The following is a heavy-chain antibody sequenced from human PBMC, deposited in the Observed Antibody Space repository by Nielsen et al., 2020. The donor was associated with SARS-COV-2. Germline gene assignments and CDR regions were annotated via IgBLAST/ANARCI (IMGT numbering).Heavy chain of an antibody. CDR2: ISSSTSYT. D-gene: IGHD3-10*01. CDR3: ARERGWGGSGSYPPDY. J-gene: IGHJ4*02. Sequence: GGSLRLSCAASGFSFSDYYMNWIRQAPGKGLEWVSYISSSTSYTNYADSVKGRFTISRDNAKNSLYLQMNSLRAEDTAVYFCARERGWGGSGSYPPDYWGQGTLVTVSS. CDR1: GFSFSDYY. V-gene: IGHV3-11*05.